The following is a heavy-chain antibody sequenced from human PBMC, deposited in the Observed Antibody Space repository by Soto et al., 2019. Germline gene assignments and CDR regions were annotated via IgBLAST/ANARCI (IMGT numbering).Heavy chain of an antibody. V-gene: IGHV1-2*02. CDR2: INPNSGGT. CDR1: GYTFTGYY. D-gene: IGHD6-6*01. Sequence: QVQLVQSGAEVKKPGASVKVSCKASGYTFTGYYMHWVRQAPGQGLEWMGWINPNSGGTYYAQKFQGRVTMTRDTSISTAYMELSRLRSDDTAVYYCARVIAARPGYYYGMDVWGQGTTVTVSS. J-gene: IGHJ6*02. CDR3: ARVIAARPGYYYGMDV.